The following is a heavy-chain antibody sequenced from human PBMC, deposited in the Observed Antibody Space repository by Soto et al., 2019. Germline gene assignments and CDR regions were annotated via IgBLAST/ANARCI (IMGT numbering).Heavy chain of an antibody. CDR2: ISSNGGTT. D-gene: IGHD6-13*01. CDR1: GFTFSSYA. J-gene: IGHJ5*02. V-gene: IGHV3-64*01. CDR3: AKDLEKQLDPGFDP. Sequence: GGSLRLSCAASGFTFSSYAMHWVRQAPGKGLEYVSAISSNGGTTYYANSVKGRFTISRDNSKNTLYLQMNSLRAEDTAVYYCAKDLEKQLDPGFDPWGQGTLVTVS.